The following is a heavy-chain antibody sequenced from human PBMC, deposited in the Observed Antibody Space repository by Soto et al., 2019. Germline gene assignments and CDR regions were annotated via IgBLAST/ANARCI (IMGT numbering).Heavy chain of an antibody. D-gene: IGHD3-10*01. CDR1: GYAFTTYD. J-gene: IGHJ6*02. Sequence: QVQLVQSGAEVKKPGASVKVSCKASGYAFTTYDINWVRQATGQGPEWMGWMNPNSGHTVYAQKFQGRVTVTRDTSINTAYMEPSSLRSEDTAVYYCARGSMSFGGYGMDVWGQGTTVTVSS. CDR2: MNPNSGHT. CDR3: ARGSMSFGGYGMDV. V-gene: IGHV1-8*01.